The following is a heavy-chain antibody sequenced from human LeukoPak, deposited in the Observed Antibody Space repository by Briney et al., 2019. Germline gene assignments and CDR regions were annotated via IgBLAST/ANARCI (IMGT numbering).Heavy chain of an antibody. V-gene: IGHV3-7*01. CDR1: GFTFSSYW. CDR3: ARGNRYGDSNWFDP. D-gene: IGHD4-17*01. Sequence: GGSLRLSCAASGFTFSSYWMSWVRQAPGKGLEWVANIKQDGSEKYYVDSVKGRFTISRGNAKNSLYLQMNSLRAEDTAVYYCARGNRYGDSNWFDPWGQGTLVTVSS. J-gene: IGHJ5*02. CDR2: IKQDGSEK.